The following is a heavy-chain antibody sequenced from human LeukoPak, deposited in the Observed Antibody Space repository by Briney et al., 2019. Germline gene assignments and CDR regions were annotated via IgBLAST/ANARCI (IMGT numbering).Heavy chain of an antibody. CDR2: IYYSGST. V-gene: IGHV4-59*01. D-gene: IGHD1-26*01. CDR3: ARGVGSYYSPLPGFDY. CDR1: GASISSYY. J-gene: IGHJ4*02. Sequence: SETLSLTCTVSGASISSYYWSWIRQPPGKGLEWIGYIYYSGSTNYNPSLKSRVTISVDTSKNQFSLKLSSVTAADTAVYYCARGVGSYYSPLPGFDYRGQGTLVTVSS.